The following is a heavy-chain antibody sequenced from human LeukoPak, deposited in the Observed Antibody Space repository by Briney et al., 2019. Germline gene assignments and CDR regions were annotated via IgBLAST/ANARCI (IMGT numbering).Heavy chain of an antibody. V-gene: IGHV3-23*01. J-gene: IGHJ3*02. Sequence: PGGSLRLSCAASGFTFSSYAMSWVRQAPGKGLEWVSAISGSGGSTYYAGSVKGRFTISRDNSKNTLYLQMNSLRAEDTAVYYCAKGHLWFRGAFDIWGQGTMVTVSS. CDR3: AKGHLWFRGAFDI. CDR2: ISGSGGST. D-gene: IGHD3-10*01. CDR1: GFTFSSYA.